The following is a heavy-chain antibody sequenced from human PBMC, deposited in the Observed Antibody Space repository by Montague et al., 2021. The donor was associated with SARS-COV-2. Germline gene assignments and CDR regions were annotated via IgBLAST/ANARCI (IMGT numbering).Heavy chain of an antibody. J-gene: IGHJ4*02. CDR1: GFTLSRHA. Sequence: SLRLSCAASGFTLSRHAMDWVCQAPGKGLEWVALISYDGSNEYYAASVKGRFTISRDNFKNTLHLQMDSLGPEDTAVYYCARGGLSTSSYYGPIDYWGQGTLVTVSS. CDR3: ARGGLSTSSYYGPIDY. V-gene: IGHV3-30-3*01. D-gene: IGHD2-2*01. CDR2: ISYDGSNE.